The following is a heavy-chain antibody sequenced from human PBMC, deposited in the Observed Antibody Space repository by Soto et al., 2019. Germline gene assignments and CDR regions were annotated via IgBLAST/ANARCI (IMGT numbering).Heavy chain of an antibody. CDR1: GFIFSSYS. CDR3: ARDQYYYDSRGDWLY. Sequence: EVQLVESGGGLVKPGGSLRLSCAASGFIFSSYSMNWVRQAPGKGLEWVSFISSSSSYIYYADSVKGRFTISRDNAKNSLYLQMNSLRAEDTAVYYCARDQYYYDSRGDWLYWGQGTLVTVSS. D-gene: IGHD3-22*01. V-gene: IGHV3-21*01. CDR2: ISSSSSYI. J-gene: IGHJ4*02.